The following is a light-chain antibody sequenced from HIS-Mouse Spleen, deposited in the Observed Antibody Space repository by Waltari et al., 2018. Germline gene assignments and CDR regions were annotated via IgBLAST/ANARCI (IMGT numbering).Light chain of an antibody. V-gene: IGKV1-5*03. CDR2: KAS. CDR1: QSISSW. CDR3: QQYNSYSRT. J-gene: IGKJ1*01. Sequence: DIQLTQSPSTLPASVGERATIPCRASQSISSWLTWYQQKPGKAPKLLIYKASSLESGVPSRFSGSGSGTEFTLTISSLQPDDFATYYCQQYNSYSRTFGQGTKVEIK.